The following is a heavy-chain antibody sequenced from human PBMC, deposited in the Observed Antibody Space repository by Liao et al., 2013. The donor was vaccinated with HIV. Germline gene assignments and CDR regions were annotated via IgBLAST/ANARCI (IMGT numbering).Heavy chain of an antibody. Sequence: QVQLQESGPGLVKPSETLSLTCTVSGGSISSYYWSWIRQPPGKGLEWIGYIYYSGSTYYNPSLKSRVTISVDTSKNQFSLKLSSVTAADTAVYYCAGGHYDSSSLDYWGQGTLVTVSS. V-gene: IGHV4-59*06. J-gene: IGHJ4*02. D-gene: IGHD3-22*01. CDR1: GGSISSYY. CDR2: IYYSGST. CDR3: AGGHYDSSSLDY.